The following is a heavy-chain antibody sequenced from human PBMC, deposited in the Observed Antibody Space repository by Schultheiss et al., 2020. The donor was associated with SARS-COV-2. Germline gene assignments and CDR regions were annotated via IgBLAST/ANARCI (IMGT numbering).Heavy chain of an antibody. CDR2: FCYTGSA. Sequence: SQTLSLTCTVSGGSVSRGGYYWSWIRQPPGKGLEWLGYFCYTGSATYNPSLKSRVTISLDTSKNQFSLKLSSVTAADTAVYYCARELAYLNWFDPWGQGTLVTVSS. J-gene: IGHJ5*02. CDR1: GGSVSRGGYY. D-gene: IGHD2-2*02. CDR3: ARELAYLNWFDP. V-gene: IGHV4-61*08.